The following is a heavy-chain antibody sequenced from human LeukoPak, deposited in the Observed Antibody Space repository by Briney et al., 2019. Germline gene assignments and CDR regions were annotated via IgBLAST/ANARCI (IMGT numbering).Heavy chain of an antibody. J-gene: IGHJ3*01. Sequence: GGSVRLSCEASGFTFGNYAMTWVRQAPGKGLEWVSSIRGSDASTFYADSVKGRFTMSRDNSKSTLYLQMNSLRVGDTAVYYCGRDPNGDYVGAFDFGGQGTLVTVSS. CDR2: IRGSDAST. V-gene: IGHV3-23*01. D-gene: IGHD4-17*01. CDR3: GRDPNGDYVGAFDF. CDR1: GFTFGNYA.